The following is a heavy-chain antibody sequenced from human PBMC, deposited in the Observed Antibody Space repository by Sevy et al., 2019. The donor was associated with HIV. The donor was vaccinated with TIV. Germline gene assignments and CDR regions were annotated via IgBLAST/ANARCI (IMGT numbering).Heavy chain of an antibody. V-gene: IGHV3-7*01. J-gene: IGHJ4*02. Sequence: GGSLRLSCAASGFTFSSYAMHWVRQAPGKGLEWVAKIKADGSETYSVDSVKGRFSISRDNAKNALYLQMNSLRAEDTAVYYCARGANNLYNWGQGTLVTVSS. D-gene: IGHD3-10*01. CDR2: IKADGSET. CDR1: GFTFSSYA. CDR3: ARGANNLYN.